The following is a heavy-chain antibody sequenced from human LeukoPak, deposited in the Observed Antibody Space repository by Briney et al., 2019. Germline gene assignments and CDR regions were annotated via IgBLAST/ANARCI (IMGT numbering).Heavy chain of an antibody. CDR2: ISYDGSNK. Sequence: SGGSLRLSCAASGFTFSSYAMHWVRQAPGKGLEWVAVISYDGSNKYYADSVKGRFTISRDNFKNTLYLQMNSLRAEDTAVYYCARGMITFVGAYGPTVLDVWGQGTTVTVSS. D-gene: IGHD3-16*01. V-gene: IGHV3-30*04. J-gene: IGHJ6*02. CDR3: ARGMITFVGAYGPTVLDV. CDR1: GFTFSSYA.